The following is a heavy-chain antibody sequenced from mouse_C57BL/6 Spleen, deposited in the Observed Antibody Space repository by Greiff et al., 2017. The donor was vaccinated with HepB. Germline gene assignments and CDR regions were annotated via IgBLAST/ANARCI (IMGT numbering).Heavy chain of an antibody. CDR3: AREGDMGTTVVPYAMGY. J-gene: IGHJ4*01. V-gene: IGHV1-72*01. CDR2: IDPNSGGT. Sequence: QVQLQQPGAELVKPGASVKLSCKASGYTFTSYWMHWVKQRPGRGLEWIGRIDPNSGGTKYNEKFKSKATLTVDKPSSTAYMQLSSLTSEDSAVYDGAREGDMGTTVVPYAMGYWGQGTSVTVSS. CDR1: GYTFTSYW. D-gene: IGHD1-1*01.